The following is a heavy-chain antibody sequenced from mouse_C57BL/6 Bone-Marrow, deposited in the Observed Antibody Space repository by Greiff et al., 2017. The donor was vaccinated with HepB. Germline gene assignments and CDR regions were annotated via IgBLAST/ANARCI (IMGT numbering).Heavy chain of an antibody. Sequence: VQLQESGAELVRPGTSVKVSCKASGYAFTNYLIEWVKQRPGQGLEWIGVINPGSGGTNYNEKFKGKATLTADKSSSTAYMQLSSLTSEDSAVYFCARGRNQGYFDVWGTGTTVTVSS. CDR1: GYAFTNYL. CDR2: INPGSGGT. V-gene: IGHV1-54*01. J-gene: IGHJ1*03. CDR3: ARGRNQGYFDV.